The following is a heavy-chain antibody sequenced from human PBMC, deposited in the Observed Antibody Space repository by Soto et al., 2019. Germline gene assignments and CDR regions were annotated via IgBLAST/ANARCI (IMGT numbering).Heavy chain of an antibody. Sequence: TLSLTCTVSGGSISSGDHYWSWIRQPPGKGLEWIGYIYYSETTYYNPSLKSRVTISVDTSENQFSLKVNSVTAADTAVYYCARALIQLWPHYYYGMDVWGQGTTVTVSS. J-gene: IGHJ6*02. CDR1: GGSISSGDHY. D-gene: IGHD5-18*01. CDR2: IYYSETT. V-gene: IGHV4-30-4*01. CDR3: ARALIQLWPHYYYGMDV.